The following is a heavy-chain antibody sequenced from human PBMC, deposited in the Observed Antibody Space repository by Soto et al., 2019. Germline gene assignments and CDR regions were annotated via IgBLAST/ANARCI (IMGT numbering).Heavy chain of an antibody. CDR3: AGGNGRGYYYYGMDV. CDR2: INSDGSST. CDR1: GFTFSSYW. Sequence: EVQLVESGGGLVQPGGSLRLSCAASGFTFSSYWMHWVRQAPGKGLVWVSRINSDGSSTSYADSVKGRFTISRDNAKNTLYLQMNSLRAEDTAVYYCAGGNGRGYYYYGMDVWGQGTTVTVSS. D-gene: IGHD2-8*01. V-gene: IGHV3-74*01. J-gene: IGHJ6*02.